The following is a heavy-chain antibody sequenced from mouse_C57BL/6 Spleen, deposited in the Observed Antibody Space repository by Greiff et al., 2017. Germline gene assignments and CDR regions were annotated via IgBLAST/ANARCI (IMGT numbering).Heavy chain of an antibody. CDR3: ARAAQHYFDD. CDR2: IDPSDSYT. Sequence: QVQLQQPGAELVKPGASVKLSCKASGYTFTSYWMQWVKQRPGQGLEWIGEIDPSDSYTNYNQKFKGKATLTVDTSSSTAYMQLSSLTSEDSAVYYCARAAQHYFDDWGKGTTLTVSS. J-gene: IGHJ2*01. D-gene: IGHD6-1*01. CDR1: GYTFTSYW. V-gene: IGHV1-50*01.